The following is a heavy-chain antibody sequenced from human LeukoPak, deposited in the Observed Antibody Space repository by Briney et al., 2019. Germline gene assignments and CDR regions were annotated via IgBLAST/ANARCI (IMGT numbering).Heavy chain of an antibody. Sequence: ASVKVSCKASGYTFTDYYMHWVRQAPGQGLEWMGWINPNSGGTNCAQKFQGRVTMTRDTSISTAYMELSRLRSDDTAVYYCARVRSYGYCSSTSCHRGWFDPWGQGTLVTVSS. CDR3: ARVRSYGYCSSTSCHRGWFDP. CDR2: INPNSGGT. V-gene: IGHV1-2*02. J-gene: IGHJ5*02. D-gene: IGHD2-2*01. CDR1: GYTFTDYY.